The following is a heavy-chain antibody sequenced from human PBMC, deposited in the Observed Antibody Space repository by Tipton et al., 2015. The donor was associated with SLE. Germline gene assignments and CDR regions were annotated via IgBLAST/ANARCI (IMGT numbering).Heavy chain of an antibody. CDR2: IYYSGST. Sequence: TLSLTCTVSGGSISSSSYYWGWIRQPPGKGLEWIGYIYYSGSTYYNPSLKSRVTISVDTSKNQFSLKLSSVTAADTAVYYCATSSRHHYWYFDLWGRGTLVTVSS. CDR1: GGSISSSSYY. D-gene: IGHD6-13*01. CDR3: ATSSRHHYWYFDL. J-gene: IGHJ2*01. V-gene: IGHV4-31*03.